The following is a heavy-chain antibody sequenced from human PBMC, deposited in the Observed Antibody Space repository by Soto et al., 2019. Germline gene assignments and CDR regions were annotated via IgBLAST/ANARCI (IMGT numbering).Heavy chain of an antibody. D-gene: IGHD3-16*01. CDR3: AMTPGVLTVLSAFDH. V-gene: IGHV3-23*01. CDR2: ISGSGSST. CDR1: GFTFNKHA. Sequence: GGSLRLSCVASGFTFNKHALAWVRQAPGKGLEWVSAISGSGSSTYDSDSVKGRFTISRDNSNNTLYLQMNSLRAEDTAIYYCAMTPGVLTVLSAFDHRGQGTPVTVSS. J-gene: IGHJ4*02.